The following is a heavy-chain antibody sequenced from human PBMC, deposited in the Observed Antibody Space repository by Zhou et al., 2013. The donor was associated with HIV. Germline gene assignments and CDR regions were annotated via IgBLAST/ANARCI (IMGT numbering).Heavy chain of an antibody. CDR3: LRGPF. CDR1: GYTFNRYD. J-gene: IGHJ4*02. V-gene: IGHV1-2*02. D-gene: IGHD5-12*01. Sequence: QVRLVQSGDEVKKPGASVKVSCKTSGYTFNRYDVSWVRQAPGQGLEWVGNINCNDGGTDYAPKFRGRVTLTRDTAVSTAYMDLSRLTSDDTAVYFCLRGPFWGQGTLVIVSS. CDR2: INCNDGGT.